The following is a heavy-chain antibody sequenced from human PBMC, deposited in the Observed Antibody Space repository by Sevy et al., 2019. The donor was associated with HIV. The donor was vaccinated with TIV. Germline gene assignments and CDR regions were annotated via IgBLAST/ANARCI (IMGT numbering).Heavy chain of an antibody. D-gene: IGHD2-8*02. V-gene: IGHV3-15*01. Sequence: GGSLRLSCAASGFTFTYAWMTWVHQAPGKGLEWVGRIKSKADGGTTDYAEPVKGRFTISRDDSKNTLYLQMNSLKTEDTAVYYCSTDPIIVLLVTNGMDVWGQGTTVTVSS. CDR1: GFTFTYAW. CDR2: IKSKADGGTT. J-gene: IGHJ6*02. CDR3: STDPIIVLLVTNGMDV.